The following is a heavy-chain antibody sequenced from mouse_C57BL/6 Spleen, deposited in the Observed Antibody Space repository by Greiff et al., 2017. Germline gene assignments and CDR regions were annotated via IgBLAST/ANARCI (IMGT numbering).Heavy chain of an antibody. CDR3: ARGLYYCNFAWFAY. V-gene: IGHV1-69*01. J-gene: IGHJ3*01. Sequence: VQLQQPGAELVMPGASVKLSCKASGYTFTSYWMHWVKQRPGQGLEWIGEIDPSDSYTNYNQKFKGKSTLTVDKSSSTAYMQLSSLTSADSAVYYCARGLYYCNFAWFAYWGQGTLVTVSA. CDR2: IDPSDSYT. D-gene: IGHD2-1*01. CDR1: GYTFTSYW.